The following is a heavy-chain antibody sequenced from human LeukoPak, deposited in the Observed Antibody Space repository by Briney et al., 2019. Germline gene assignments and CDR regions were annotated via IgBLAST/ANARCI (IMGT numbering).Heavy chain of an antibody. V-gene: IGHV3-30-3*01. D-gene: IGHD3-10*01. CDR3: ARDRGRLDMVRGVIGDYGMDV. Sequence: GGSLRLSCAASGFTFSSYAMHWVRQAPGKGLEWVAVISYDGSNKYYADSVKGRFTISRDNSKNTLYLQMNSLRAEDTAVYYCARDRGRLDMVRGVIGDYGMDVWGQGTTVTVSS. CDR1: GFTFSSYA. CDR2: ISYDGSNK. J-gene: IGHJ6*02.